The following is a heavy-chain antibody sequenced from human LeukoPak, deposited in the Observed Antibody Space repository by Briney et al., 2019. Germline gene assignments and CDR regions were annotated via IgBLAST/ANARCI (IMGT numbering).Heavy chain of an antibody. D-gene: IGHD3-10*01. CDR3: ARDREMVRGVIHYYYYYGMDV. Sequence: ASVKVSCKASGGTFSSYAISWVRQAPGQGLEWMGGIIPIFGTANYAQKFQGRVTITADKSTSTAYMELSSLRSEDTAVYYCARDREMVRGVIHYYYYYGMDVWGKGTTVTVSS. J-gene: IGHJ6*04. V-gene: IGHV1-69*06. CDR1: GGTFSSYA. CDR2: IIPIFGTA.